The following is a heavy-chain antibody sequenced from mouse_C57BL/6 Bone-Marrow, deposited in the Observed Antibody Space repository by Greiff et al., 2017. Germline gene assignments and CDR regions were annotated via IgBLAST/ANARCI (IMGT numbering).Heavy chain of an antibody. D-gene: IGHD1-1*02. CDR1: GHTFTCYW. J-gene: IGHJ3*01. CDR3: TRSPLPWSFAC. CDR2: IDSSVTET. V-gene: IGHV1-52*01. Sequence: QVQLQQPGAEPVRSGFSAMLSCKASGHTFTCYWLHTVKQRPIQDLEWIGNIDSSVTETHYNQKFMDKATLTVDKSSSAAYLQVSSLTSEDSAVYYCTRSPLPWSFACCG.